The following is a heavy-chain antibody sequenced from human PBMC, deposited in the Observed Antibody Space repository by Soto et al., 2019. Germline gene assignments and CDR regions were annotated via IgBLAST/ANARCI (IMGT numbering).Heavy chain of an antibody. J-gene: IGHJ6*02. Sequence: GGSLRLSCAASGFTFSSYGMHWVRQAPGKGLEWVAVIWYDGSNKYYADSVKGRFTISRDNSKNTLYLQMNSLRAEDTAVYYCARGPGHYDSSGHYYYYYGMDVWGQGTTVTVSS. CDR3: ARGPGHYDSSGHYYYYYGMDV. CDR2: IWYDGSNK. D-gene: IGHD3-22*01. V-gene: IGHV3-33*01. CDR1: GFTFSSYG.